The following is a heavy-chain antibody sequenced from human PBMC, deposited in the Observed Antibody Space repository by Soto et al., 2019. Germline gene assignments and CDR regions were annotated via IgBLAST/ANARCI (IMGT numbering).Heavy chain of an antibody. Sequence: GESLKISCKGSGDSFAGYWITRGRQKPGKSPQWMGRIDPSDSQTYYSPSFRGHVTISATKSITTVFLQWSSLRASDTAMYYCARQIYDSDTGPNFQYYFDSWGQGTPVTVSS. J-gene: IGHJ4*02. CDR2: IDPSDSQT. CDR1: GDSFAGYW. CDR3: ARQIYDSDTGPNFQYYFDS. V-gene: IGHV5-10-1*01. D-gene: IGHD3-22*01.